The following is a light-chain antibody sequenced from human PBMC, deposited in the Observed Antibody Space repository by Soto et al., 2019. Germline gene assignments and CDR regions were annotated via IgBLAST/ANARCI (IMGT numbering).Light chain of an antibody. CDR1: SSDVGGYNY. Sequence: QSALTQPASVSGSPGQSITISCTGTSSDVGGYNYVSWYQHHPGKAPKLMIYDVSNRPSGVSNRFSGSKSGNTASLTISGLQAEDEADYYCSSYTSSSLWVFGTGTKLTVL. CDR2: DVS. J-gene: IGLJ1*01. V-gene: IGLV2-14*03. CDR3: SSYTSSSLWV.